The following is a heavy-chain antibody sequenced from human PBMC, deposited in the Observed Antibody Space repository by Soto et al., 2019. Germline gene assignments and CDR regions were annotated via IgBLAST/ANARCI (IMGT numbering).Heavy chain of an antibody. J-gene: IGHJ5*02. D-gene: IGHD3-3*02. V-gene: IGHV4-39*01. CDR1: GGSISSSSYY. CDR3: ASPKIAFYNWFDP. CDR2: IYYSGST. Sequence: PSETLSLTCTVSGGSISSSSYYWGSIRQPPGKGLEWIGSIYYSGSTYYNPSLKSRVTISVDTSKNQFSLKLSSVTAADTAVYYCASPKIAFYNWFDPWGQGTLVTVS.